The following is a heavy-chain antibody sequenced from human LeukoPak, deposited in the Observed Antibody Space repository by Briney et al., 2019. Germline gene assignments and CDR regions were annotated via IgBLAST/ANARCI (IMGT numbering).Heavy chain of an antibody. CDR1: GGSFSGYY. CDR2: INHSGST. D-gene: IGHD3-3*01. CDR3: ARGTLDFWSGYGSYYFDY. J-gene: IGHJ4*02. V-gene: IGHV4-34*01. Sequence: TSSETLSLTCAVYGGSFSGYYWNWIRQPPGKGLERIGEINHSGSTNYNPSLKSRVTISVDTPKNQFSLKLSSVTAADTAVYYCARGTLDFWSGYGSYYFDYWGQGTLVTVSS.